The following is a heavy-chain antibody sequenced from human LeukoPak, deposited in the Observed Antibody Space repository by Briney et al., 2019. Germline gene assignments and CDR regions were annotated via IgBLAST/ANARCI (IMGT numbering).Heavy chain of an antibody. CDR1: GFTFSSYW. Sequence: GGSLRLSCAASGFTFSSYWMHWVRQTPGKGLMWVSRINSDGSSIGYADSVKGRFTISRDNAKNTLYLQMNSLKTEDTAVYYCTTDVSSGYLDWGQGTLVTVSS. CDR2: INSDGSSI. V-gene: IGHV3-74*01. D-gene: IGHD3-22*01. J-gene: IGHJ4*02. CDR3: TTDVSSGYLD.